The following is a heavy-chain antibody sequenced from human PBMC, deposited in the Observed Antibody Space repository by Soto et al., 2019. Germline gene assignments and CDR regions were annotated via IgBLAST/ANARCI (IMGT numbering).Heavy chain of an antibody. Sequence: PGGSLRLSCAASGFTFSSYGMHWVRQAPGKGLEWVAVIWYDGSNKYYADSVKGRFTISRDNSKNTLYLQMNSLRAEDTAVYYCAREVTARYYFDYWGQGTLVTVSS. V-gene: IGHV3-33*01. CDR3: AREVTARYYFDY. CDR1: GFTFSSYG. J-gene: IGHJ4*02. D-gene: IGHD2-21*02. CDR2: IWYDGSNK.